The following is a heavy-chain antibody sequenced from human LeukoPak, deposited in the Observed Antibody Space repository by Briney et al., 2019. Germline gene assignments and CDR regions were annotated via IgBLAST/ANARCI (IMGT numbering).Heavy chain of an antibody. CDR3: AKDAIVLLWFGELFDY. CDR2: IRYDGSNK. J-gene: IGHJ4*02. V-gene: IGHV3-30*02. CDR1: GFTFSSYG. Sequence: GGSLRLSCAASGFTFSSYGMHWVRQAPGKGLEWVAFIRYDGSNKYYADSVKGRFTISRDNSKNTLYLQMNSLRTEDTAVYYCAKDAIVLLWFGELFDYWVQGTLVTVSS. D-gene: IGHD3-10*01.